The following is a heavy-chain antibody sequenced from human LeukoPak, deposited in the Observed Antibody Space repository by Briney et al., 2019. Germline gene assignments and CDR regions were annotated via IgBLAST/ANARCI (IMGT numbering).Heavy chain of an antibody. D-gene: IGHD6-13*01. CDR2: IYYSGST. Sequence: PSQTLSLTCTASGGSISSYYWSWIRQPPGKGLEWIGYIYYSGSTNYNPSLKSRVTISVDTSKNQFSLKLSSVTAADTAVYYCARDGGGQQQLVRYDYWGQGTLVTVSS. CDR1: GGSISSYY. V-gene: IGHV4-59*01. J-gene: IGHJ4*02. CDR3: ARDGGGQQQLVRYDY.